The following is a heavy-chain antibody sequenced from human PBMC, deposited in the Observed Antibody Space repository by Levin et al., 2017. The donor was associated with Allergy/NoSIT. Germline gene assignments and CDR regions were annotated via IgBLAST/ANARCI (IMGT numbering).Heavy chain of an antibody. J-gene: IGHJ3*02. CDR2: IAARGGRT. Sequence: SAIAARGGRTYYADSVKGRFSISRDNSKSTMYLQMNSLRAEDTAIYYCAKEEASRLADAFDIWGQGTMVTVSS. V-gene: IGHV3-23*01. D-gene: IGHD3-9*01. CDR3: AKEEASRLADAFDI.